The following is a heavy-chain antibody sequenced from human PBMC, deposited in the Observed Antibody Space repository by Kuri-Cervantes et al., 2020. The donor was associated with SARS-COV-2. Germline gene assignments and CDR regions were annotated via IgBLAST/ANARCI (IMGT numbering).Heavy chain of an antibody. CDR2: FIPGSSYT. V-gene: IGHV1-69*04. J-gene: IGHJ6*03. Sequence: SVKVSCKASGGTFSSYAISWVRQAPGQGLEWVATFIPGSSYTHYAPRFQGRVTVTRDTPTGTAYMELRSLRSDDTAVYYCARGGYFDWLANLYYYYMDVWGKGTTVTVSS. CDR1: GGTFSSYA. CDR3: ARGGYFDWLANLYYYYMDV. D-gene: IGHD3-9*01.